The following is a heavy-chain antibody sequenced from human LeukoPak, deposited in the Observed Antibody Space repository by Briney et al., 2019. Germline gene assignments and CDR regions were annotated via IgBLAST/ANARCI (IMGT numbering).Heavy chain of an antibody. CDR1: RFTFSNYG. CDR2: ISYDGGNK. D-gene: IGHD3-10*01. J-gene: IGHJ4*02. Sequence: PGGSLRLSCAASRFTFSNYGMHWVRQAPGKGLEWVALISYDGGNKYYADSVKGRFTISRDNSKNTLYLQMNSLRAEDTAVYYCAKKNYYGSGSYQQFDYWGQGTLVTVSS. CDR3: AKKNYYGSGSYQQFDY. V-gene: IGHV3-30*18.